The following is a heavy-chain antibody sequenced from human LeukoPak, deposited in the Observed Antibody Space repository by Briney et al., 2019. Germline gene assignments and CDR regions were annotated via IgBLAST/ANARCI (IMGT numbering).Heavy chain of an antibody. D-gene: IGHD3-22*01. Sequence: ASVKVSCKASGYTFTGYYMHWVRQAPGQGLEWMGWINPNSGGIKYAQKFQGRVTMTRDTSISTAYMELSRLRSDGTAVYYCARHDDSSGYWDAFDIWGQGTMVSVSS. CDR2: INPNSGGI. CDR3: ARHDDSSGYWDAFDI. J-gene: IGHJ3*02. CDR1: GYTFTGYY. V-gene: IGHV1-2*02.